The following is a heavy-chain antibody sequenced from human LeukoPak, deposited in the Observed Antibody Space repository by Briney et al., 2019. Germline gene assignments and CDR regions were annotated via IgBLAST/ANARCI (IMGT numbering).Heavy chain of an antibody. J-gene: IGHJ3*02. D-gene: IGHD3-22*01. CDR1: GGSISSSSYY. CDR3: ARGYYYDSSGYYYEDAFDI. CDR2: IYYSGST. V-gene: IGHV4-39*07. Sequence: SETLSLTCTVSGGSISSSSYYWGWIRQPPGKGLEWIGSIYYSGSTYYNPSLKSRVTISVDTSKNQFSLKLSSVTAADTAVYYCARGYYYDSSGYYYEDAFDIWGQGTMVTVSS.